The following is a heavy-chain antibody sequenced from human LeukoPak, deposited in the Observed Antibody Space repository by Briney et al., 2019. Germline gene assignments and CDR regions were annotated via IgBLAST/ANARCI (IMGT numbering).Heavy chain of an antibody. Sequence: GGSLRLSCEASGFTFSGSAIHWVRQSFGKGLEWIGHVDKEKNSYATASAYAVSVEGRFTVSRDDSKNMAYLQMSGVKTEDTALYYCTRDSGTYNWLDPWGQGTLVTVSS. V-gene: IGHV3-73*01. J-gene: IGHJ5*02. D-gene: IGHD1-26*01. CDR1: GFTFSGSA. CDR2: VDKEKNSYAT. CDR3: TRDSGTYNWLDP.